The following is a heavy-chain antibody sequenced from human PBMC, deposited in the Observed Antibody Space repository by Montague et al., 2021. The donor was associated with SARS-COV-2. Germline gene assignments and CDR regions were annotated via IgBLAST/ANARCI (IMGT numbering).Heavy chain of an antibody. V-gene: IGHV4-34*01. J-gene: IGHJ2*01. D-gene: IGHD6-13*01. CDR3: ARRGRLGYRTIAAAGTYWYFDH. Sequence: SETLSLTCAVYGGSFSGYYWSWIRQPPGKGLEWIGEINHSGSTNYNPSLKSRVTISVDTSKNQYSLKLSSVTAADMAVYYCARRGRLGYRTIAAAGTYWYFDHWGRGTLVTVSS. CDR1: GGSFSGYY. CDR2: INHSGST.